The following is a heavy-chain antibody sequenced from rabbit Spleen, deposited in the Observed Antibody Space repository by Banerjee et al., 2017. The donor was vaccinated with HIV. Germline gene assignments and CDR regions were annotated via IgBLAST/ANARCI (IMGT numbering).Heavy chain of an antibody. CDR3: VREVAAKFTL. CDR1: GFSFSNKA. V-gene: IGHV1S47*01. J-gene: IGHJ4*01. CDR2: IDPVFGIS. D-gene: IGHD4-1*01. Sequence: QEQLVESGGGLVQPGGSLKLSCTASGFSFSNKAVMCWVRQAPGKGLEWIGYIDPVFGISYYANWVNGRFTISSHNAQNTLFLQLNSLTAADTATYFCVREVAAKFTLWGPGTLVTVS.